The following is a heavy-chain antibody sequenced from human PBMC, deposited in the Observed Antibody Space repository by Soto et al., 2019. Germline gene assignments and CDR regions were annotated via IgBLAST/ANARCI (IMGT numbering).Heavy chain of an antibody. Sequence: PSETLSLTCTVSGGSISSYYWSWIRQPAGKGLEWIGRIYTSGSTNYNPSLKSRVTMSVDTSKNQFSLKLSSVTAADTAVYYCARDDQATVTTNRFAPWGPGTLVTVSS. CDR2: IYTSGST. CDR3: ARDDQATVTTNRFAP. D-gene: IGHD4-17*01. CDR1: GGSISSYY. J-gene: IGHJ5*02. V-gene: IGHV4-4*07.